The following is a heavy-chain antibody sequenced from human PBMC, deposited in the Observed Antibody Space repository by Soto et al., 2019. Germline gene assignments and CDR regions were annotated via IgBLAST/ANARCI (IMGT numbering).Heavy chain of an antibody. CDR2: INHSGST. Sequence: SETLSLTCAVYGGSFSGYYWSWIRQPPGKGLEWIGEINHSGSTNYNPSLKSRVTISVDTSKNQFSLKLSSVTAADTAVYYCARVRSIAARRYYFDYWGQGTLVTVSS. CDR3: ARVRSIAARRYYFDY. J-gene: IGHJ4*02. D-gene: IGHD6-6*01. CDR1: GGSFSGYY. V-gene: IGHV4-34*01.